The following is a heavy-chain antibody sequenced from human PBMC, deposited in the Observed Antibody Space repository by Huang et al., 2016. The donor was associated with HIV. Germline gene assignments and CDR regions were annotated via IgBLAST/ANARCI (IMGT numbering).Heavy chain of an antibody. Sequence: EVLLLESGGGLVQPGGSLRLSCVASGFTFSSYAMSWVRRAPGKGLEWVSGITEGINNRYHAHSVKGRVAVSRDDSTNTLYLQMNSLRAEDTAVYYCAKDADTSGYDVLGPFGSWGQGTLVTVSS. CDR3: AKDADTSGYDVLGPFGS. CDR1: GFTFSSYA. J-gene: IGHJ4*02. CDR2: ITEGINNR. V-gene: IGHV3-23*01. D-gene: IGHD3-3*01.